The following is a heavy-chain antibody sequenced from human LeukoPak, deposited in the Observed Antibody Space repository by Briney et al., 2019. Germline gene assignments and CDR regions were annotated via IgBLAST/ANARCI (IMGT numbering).Heavy chain of an antibody. CDR3: ARDRSGGWGYDY. CDR2: ISYDGSNK. Sequence: GGSLRLSFAASGFTFSSYAMHWVRQAPGKGLEWVAVISYDGSNKYYADSVKGRFSISRDNSKNTLYLQMNNLRAEDTAVYYCARDRSGGWGYDYWGQGTLVTVSS. D-gene: IGHD6-19*01. CDR1: GFTFSSYA. V-gene: IGHV3-30*14. J-gene: IGHJ4*02.